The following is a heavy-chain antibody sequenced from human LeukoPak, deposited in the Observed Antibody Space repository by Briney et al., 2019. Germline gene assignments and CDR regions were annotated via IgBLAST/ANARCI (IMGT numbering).Heavy chain of an antibody. V-gene: IGHV3-30*02. J-gene: IGHJ4*02. CDR2: IRYDGSNK. CDR3: AKELRWSKKGHY. Sequence: GGSLRLSCAASGFTFSSYGMHWVRQAPGKGLEWVAFIRYDGSNKYYADSVKGRFTISRDNSKNTLYLQMNSLRAEDTAVYYCAKELRWSKKGHYWGQGTLVTVSS. CDR1: GFTFSSYG. D-gene: IGHD2-21*01.